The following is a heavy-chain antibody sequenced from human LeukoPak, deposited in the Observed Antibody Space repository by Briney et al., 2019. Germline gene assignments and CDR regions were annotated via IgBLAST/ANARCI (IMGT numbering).Heavy chain of an antibody. V-gene: IGHV4-39*07. D-gene: IGHD1-26*01. CDR1: GDSITGYY. CDR3: ARAPQGGIIDY. CDR2: IYYTGNT. Sequence: SETLSLTCSVSGDSITGYYWGWIRQPPGKGLEWIGNIYYTGNTYYNSSLKSRVTISLDTSKNQFSLKLSSVTAADTAVYYCARAPQGGIIDYWGQGTLVTVSS. J-gene: IGHJ4*02.